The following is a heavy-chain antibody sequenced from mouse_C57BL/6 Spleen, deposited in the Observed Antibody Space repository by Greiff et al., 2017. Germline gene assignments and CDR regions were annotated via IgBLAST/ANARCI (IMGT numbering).Heavy chain of an antibody. CDR2: IYPGGGYT. CDR1: GYTFTNYW. D-gene: IGHD1-1*01. CDR3: ARIGPITTVVANYYAMDY. J-gene: IGHJ4*01. V-gene: IGHV1-63*01. Sequence: QVQLQQSGAELVRPGTSVKMSCKASGYTFTNYWIGWAKQRPGHGLEWIGDIYPGGGYTNYNEKFKGKATLNADKSSSTAYMKFSSLTSEDSAIYYCARIGPITTVVANYYAMDYWGQGTSVTVSS.